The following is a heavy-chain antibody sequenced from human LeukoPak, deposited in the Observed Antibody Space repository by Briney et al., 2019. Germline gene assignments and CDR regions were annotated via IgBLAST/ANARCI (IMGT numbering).Heavy chain of an antibody. CDR1: GFTFSSYA. J-gene: IGHJ4*02. CDR2: ISYDGSNK. V-gene: IGHV3-30-3*01. CDR3: ARDSILPNCGGGCYPRYYFDY. D-gene: IGHD2-21*02. Sequence: GGSLRLSCAASGFTFSSYAMHWVRQAPGKGLEWVAVISYDGSNKYYADSVKGRFTISRDNSKNTLYLQMNSLRAEDTAVYYCARDSILPNCGGGCYPRYYFDYWGQGTLVTVSS.